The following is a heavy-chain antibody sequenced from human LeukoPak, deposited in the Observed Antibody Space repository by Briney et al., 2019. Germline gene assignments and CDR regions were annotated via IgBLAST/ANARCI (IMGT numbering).Heavy chain of an antibody. CDR1: GFTFSSYG. J-gene: IGHJ3*02. CDR2: VSSSGGTT. V-gene: IGHV3-23*01. Sequence: GGTLRLSCAASGFTFSSYGMSWVRQAPGKGLEWVSAVSSSGGTTYYADSVKGRFTISRDNSKNTLYLQMNSLRADDTAVYYCAREGSSGWYDAFDIWGQGTMVTVSS. D-gene: IGHD6-19*01. CDR3: AREGSSGWYDAFDI.